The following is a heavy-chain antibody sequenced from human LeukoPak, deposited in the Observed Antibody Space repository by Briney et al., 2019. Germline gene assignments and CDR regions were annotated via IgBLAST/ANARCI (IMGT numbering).Heavy chain of an antibody. Sequence: GRSLRLSCAASGFTFSSYGMHWVRQAPGKGLEWVAVISYDGSNKYYADSVKGRFTISRDNSKNTLYLQMNSLRAEDTAVYYCAKEGINYYRDPHHLFDYRGQGTLVTVSS. CDR2: ISYDGSNK. V-gene: IGHV3-30*18. J-gene: IGHJ4*02. D-gene: IGHD4-17*01. CDR3: AKEGINYYRDPHHLFDY. CDR1: GFTFSSYG.